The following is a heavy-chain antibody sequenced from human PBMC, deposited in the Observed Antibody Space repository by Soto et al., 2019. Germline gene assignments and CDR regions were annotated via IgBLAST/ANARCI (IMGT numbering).Heavy chain of an antibody. D-gene: IGHD3-10*01. CDR3: ARAGLYGMATIGPPFAY. Sequence: SETLSLTCAVSGGSVSSVAYSWTLIRQTPGQDLEWIGYIYHTGSTYYNPSLKSRVTMSLDRSKNRFSLKLTSVTAADTAVYYCARAGLYGMATIGPPFAYRGQGALVTVSS. J-gene: IGHJ4*02. V-gene: IGHV4-30-2*01. CDR1: GGSVSSVAYS. CDR2: IYHTGST.